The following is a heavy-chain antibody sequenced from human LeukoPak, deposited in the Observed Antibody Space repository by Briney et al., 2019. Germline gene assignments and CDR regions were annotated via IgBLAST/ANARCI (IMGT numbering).Heavy chain of an antibody. CDR3: AREMVRRCSDTRCYSGWFDP. CDR2: IYYSGST. J-gene: IGHJ5*02. Sequence: SETLSLTCTVSGASVRSGSYYWSWIRQPPGTGLEWIGNIYYSGSTNYNPSLKSRVTISLDTSKNNLSLKVSSVTAADTAVYYCAREMVRRCSDTRCYSGWFDPWGQGTLVTASS. V-gene: IGHV4-61*03. CDR1: GASVRSGSYY. D-gene: IGHD2-2*01.